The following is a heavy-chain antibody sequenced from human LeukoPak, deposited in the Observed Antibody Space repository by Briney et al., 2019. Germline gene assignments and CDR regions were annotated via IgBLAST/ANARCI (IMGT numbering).Heavy chain of an antibody. CDR1: GFTFTSYW. Sequence: GGSLRLSCAASGFTFTSYWMSWVRQAPGKGLEWVANIKQDVNEKYYVDSVKGRFTISRDNAKNSLYLQMNSLRAEDTAVYYCARVGIAARYYYYMDVWGKGTTVTVSS. J-gene: IGHJ6*03. CDR2: IKQDVNEK. V-gene: IGHV3-7*01. D-gene: IGHD6-6*01. CDR3: ARVGIAARYYYYMDV.